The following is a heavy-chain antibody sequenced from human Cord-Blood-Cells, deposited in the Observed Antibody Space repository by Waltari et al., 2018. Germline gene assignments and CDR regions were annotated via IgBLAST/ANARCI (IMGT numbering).Heavy chain of an antibody. CDR2: IYHSGST. V-gene: IGHV4-38-2*01. D-gene: IGHD2-8*02. CDR3: AGYPYCTGGVCYRYFDY. Sequence: QVQLQESGPGLGKPSEPLSLTCAVSGYSISSGYYWGWIRQHPGKGLEWIGSIYHSGSTYYNPSLKSRVTISVDTSKNQFSLKLSSVTAADTAVYYCAGYPYCTGGVCYRYFDYWGQGTLVTVSS. CDR1: GYSISSGYY. J-gene: IGHJ4*02.